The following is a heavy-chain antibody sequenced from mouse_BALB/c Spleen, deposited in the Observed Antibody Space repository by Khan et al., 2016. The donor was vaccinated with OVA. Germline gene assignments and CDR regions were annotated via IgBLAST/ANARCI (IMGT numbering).Heavy chain of an antibody. CDR1: GFTFSSYG. D-gene: IGHD3-3*01. J-gene: IGHJ2*01. CDR2: INSNGGST. Sequence: EVQLVESGGGLVQPGGSLKLSCAASGFTFSSYGMSWVRQTPDKRLELVATINSNGGSTYYPDSVKGRFTISRDNAKNTLYLQMSSLKSEDTAMYYCARRARTISWGQGTTLTVSS. V-gene: IGHV5-6-3*01. CDR3: ARRARTIS.